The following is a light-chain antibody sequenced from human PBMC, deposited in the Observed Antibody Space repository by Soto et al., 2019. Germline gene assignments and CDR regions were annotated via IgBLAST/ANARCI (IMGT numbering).Light chain of an antibody. CDR2: WAS. J-gene: IGKJ1*01. Sequence: DIVMTQSPDFLAVSLGERATINCKSSQSVLYSSNNKNYLAWYQQKPGQPPKLLIYWASTRESGVPDRFSGSGSGTDFTLTISSLQAEDVAVYYCQHYYTTPRTFGQGTKVELK. CDR1: QSVLYSSNNKNY. CDR3: QHYYTTPRT. V-gene: IGKV4-1*01.